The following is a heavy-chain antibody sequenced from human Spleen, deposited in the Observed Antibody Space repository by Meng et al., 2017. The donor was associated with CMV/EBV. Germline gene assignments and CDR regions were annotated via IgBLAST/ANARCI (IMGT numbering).Heavy chain of an antibody. CDR3: AKLESPIVYEKIFDI. CDR1: GFTFSSYS. Sequence: GESLKISCAASGFTFSSYSMNWVRQAPGKGLEWVAFIHYGTNDKYYADSVKGRFTISRDNSKNTLYLQMYSLRAEDTAVYYCAKLESPIVYEKIFDIWGQGTMVTVSS. CDR2: IHYGTNDK. D-gene: IGHD2/OR15-2a*01. V-gene: IGHV3-30*02. J-gene: IGHJ3*02.